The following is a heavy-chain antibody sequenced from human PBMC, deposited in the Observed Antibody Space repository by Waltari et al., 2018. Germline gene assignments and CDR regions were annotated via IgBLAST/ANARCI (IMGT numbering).Heavy chain of an antibody. CDR3: ARTTFVRYFDY. CDR1: SGSISIPDYF. V-gene: IGHV4-30-4*01. Sequence: QVQLQESGPGLVKPSQTLTLTCDVYSGSISIPDYFWSWIRQAPGKGLEWIGSVSYRGITYYNPSLESRVTMSVDTSKNQFSLKLNSVTAADAALYYCARTTFVRYFDYWGHGTLVTVSS. CDR2: VSYRGIT. J-gene: IGHJ4*01. D-gene: IGHD1-1*01.